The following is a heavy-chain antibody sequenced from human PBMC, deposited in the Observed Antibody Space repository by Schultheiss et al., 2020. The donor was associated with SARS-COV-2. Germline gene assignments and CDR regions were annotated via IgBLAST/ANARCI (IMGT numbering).Heavy chain of an antibody. J-gene: IGHJ4*02. Sequence: GESLKISCKGSGYSFTSYWIGWVRQMPGKGLEWMGIIYPGDSDTRYSPSFQGQVTISADKSISTAYLQWSSLKASDTAIYYCARQGYDFWSGYYSDYWGQGTLVTVSS. CDR1: GYSFTSYW. CDR2: IYPGDSDT. V-gene: IGHV5-51*01. CDR3: ARQGYDFWSGYYSDY. D-gene: IGHD3-3*01.